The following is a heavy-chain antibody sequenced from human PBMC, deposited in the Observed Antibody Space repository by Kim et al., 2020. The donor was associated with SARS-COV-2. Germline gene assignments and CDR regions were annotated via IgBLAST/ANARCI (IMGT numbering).Heavy chain of an antibody. V-gene: IGHV4-34*01. D-gene: IGHD2-15*01. J-gene: IGHJ5*01. Sequence: SETLSLTCAVYGGSFSGYYWSWIRQPPGKGLEWIGEINHSGSTNYNPSLKSRVTISVDTSKNQFSLKLSSVTAADTAVYYCARGYCSGGSCYGKGYNWF. CDR2: INHSGST. CDR1: GGSFSGYY. CDR3: ARGYCSGGSCYGKGYNWF.